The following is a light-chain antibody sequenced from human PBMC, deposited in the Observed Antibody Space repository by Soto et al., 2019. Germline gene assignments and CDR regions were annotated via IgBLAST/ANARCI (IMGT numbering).Light chain of an antibody. CDR1: SSDVGGYKY. CDR2: EVS. CDR3: NSYTSSSTLV. Sequence: QSALTQPASVSGSPGQSITISCTGSSSDVGGYKYVSWYQHHPGKAPKLILYEVSNRPSGVSIPFSGSKSGNTASLTISGLQAEDEADYYCNSYTSSSTLVFGTGTKLTVL. J-gene: IGLJ1*01. V-gene: IGLV2-14*01.